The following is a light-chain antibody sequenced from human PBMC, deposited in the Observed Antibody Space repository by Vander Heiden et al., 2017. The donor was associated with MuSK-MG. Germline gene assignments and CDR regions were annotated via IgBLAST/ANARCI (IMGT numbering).Light chain of an antibody. Sequence: DIQMTQSPSSRSASVGDSVTITFLSSPSISSWLAWYQRKPGTAPKLLIYKASTLESGVPSRFSGSGSGTEFTLTISSLQPDDFAIYYCQHDNISSATFGQGTKVEIK. CDR1: PSISSW. CDR3: QHDNISSAT. J-gene: IGKJ1*01. CDR2: KAS. V-gene: IGKV1-5*03.